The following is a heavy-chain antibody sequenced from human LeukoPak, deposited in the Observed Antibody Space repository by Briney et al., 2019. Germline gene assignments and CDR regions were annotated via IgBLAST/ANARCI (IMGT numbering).Heavy chain of an antibody. J-gene: IGHJ6*03. CDR2: IYYSGST. Sequence: SETLSLTCTVSGGSISSYYWSWIRQPPGKGLEWIGYIYYSGSTNYNPSLKSRVTISVDTSKNQFSLKLSSVTAADTAVYYCAREGTGTTPPYYYYYMDVWGKGTTVTVSS. D-gene: IGHD1-7*01. CDR3: AREGTGTTPPYYYYYMDV. CDR1: GGSISSYY. V-gene: IGHV4-59*01.